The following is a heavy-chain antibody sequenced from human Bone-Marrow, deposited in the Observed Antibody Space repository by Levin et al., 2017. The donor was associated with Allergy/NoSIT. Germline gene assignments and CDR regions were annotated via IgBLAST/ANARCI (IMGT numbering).Heavy chain of an antibody. J-gene: IGHJ6*02. CDR2: ISGSGGST. V-gene: IGHV3-23*01. Sequence: PGGSLRLSCAASGFTFSSYAMNWVRQAPGKGLEWVSAISGSGGSTYYADSVKGRFTISRDNSKNTLYLQMNSLRAEDTAVYYCAKFRPISGYPLNYYDGMDVWGQGTTVTVSS. CDR1: GFTFSSYA. D-gene: IGHD5-12*01. CDR3: AKFRPISGYPLNYYDGMDV.